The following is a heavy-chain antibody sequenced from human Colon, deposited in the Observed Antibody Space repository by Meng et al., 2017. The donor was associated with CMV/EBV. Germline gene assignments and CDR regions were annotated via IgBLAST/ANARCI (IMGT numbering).Heavy chain of an antibody. D-gene: IGHD3-3*01. J-gene: IGHJ1*01. V-gene: IGHV4-59*01. CDR1: GGSISSYY. CDR3: ARDGLESPLGH. Sequence: GSLRLSCTVSGGSISSYYWSWIRQPPWKGLEWIGYIYYSGSTNYNPSLKSRVTISVDTSKNQFSLKLSSVTAADTAVYYCARDGLESPLGHWGQGTLVTVSS. CDR2: IYYSGST.